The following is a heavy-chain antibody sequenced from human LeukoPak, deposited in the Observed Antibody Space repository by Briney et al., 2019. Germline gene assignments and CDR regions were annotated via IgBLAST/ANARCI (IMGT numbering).Heavy chain of an antibody. D-gene: IGHD3-22*01. J-gene: IGHJ3*02. CDR1: GYSFTSYW. CDR2: IYPGDSDT. CDR3: ARHSRDYYDSSGYPHDAFDI. V-gene: IGHV5-51*01. Sequence: GESLKISCKGSGYSFTSYWIGWVRQMPGKGLEWMGIIYPGDSDTRYSPSFQGQVTISADKSISTAYLQWSSLKASDTAMYYCARHSRDYYDSSGYPHDAFDIWGQGTMVTVSS.